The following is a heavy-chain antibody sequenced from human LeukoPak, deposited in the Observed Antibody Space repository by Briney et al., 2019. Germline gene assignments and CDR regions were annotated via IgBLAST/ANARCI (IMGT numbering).Heavy chain of an antibody. D-gene: IGHD2-15*01. Sequence: GESLKISCKAYGYIFTNFWIGWVRQMPGKGLEYMGIIAPGDSDTRYSPSFQGQVTISADKSITSAYLQWTSLKASDTAMYYCARYWHCSGGSCHNFDSWGQGTLVTVSS. J-gene: IGHJ4*02. CDR2: IAPGDSDT. CDR3: ARYWHCSGGSCHNFDS. CDR1: GYIFTNFW. V-gene: IGHV5-51*06.